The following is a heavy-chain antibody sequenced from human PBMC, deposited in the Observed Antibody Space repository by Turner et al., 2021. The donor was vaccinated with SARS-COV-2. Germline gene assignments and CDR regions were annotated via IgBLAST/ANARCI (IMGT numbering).Heavy chain of an antibody. V-gene: IGHV3-15*01. D-gene: IGHD3-22*01. CDR1: GFTFSNAW. Sequence: EVQLVESGGGLVKPGGSLRLSCAASGFTFSNAWMSWVRQAPGKGLEWVGRINRKTDGETADYAAPVKGRFTISRDDSKNTLYLQMNSLKTEDTAVYYCTTGKTYYYVSSAYYYSVDYWGQGTLVTVSS. CDR2: INRKTDGETA. CDR3: TTGKTYYYVSSAYYYSVDY. J-gene: IGHJ4*02.